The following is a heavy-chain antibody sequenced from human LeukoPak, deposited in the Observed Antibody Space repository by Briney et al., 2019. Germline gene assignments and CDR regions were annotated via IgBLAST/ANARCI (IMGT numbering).Heavy chain of an antibody. Sequence: GESLKISCKGSGYSFTSYWIGWVRQMPGKGLEWMGIIYPRDSDTRYSPSFQGQVTISADKSISTAYLQWSSLKASDTAMYYCARQGQYQLLYVDYWGQGTLVTVSS. V-gene: IGHV5-51*01. CDR2: IYPRDSDT. J-gene: IGHJ4*02. CDR3: ARQGQYQLLYVDY. CDR1: GYSFTSYW. D-gene: IGHD2-2*02.